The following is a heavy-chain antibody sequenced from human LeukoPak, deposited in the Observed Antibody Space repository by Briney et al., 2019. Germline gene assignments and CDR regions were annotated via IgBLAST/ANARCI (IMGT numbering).Heavy chain of an antibody. Sequence: ASVKVSCKASGYTFTSYYMHWVRQAPGQGLEWMGIINPSGGSTSYAQKFQGRVTMTRDTSTSTVYMELSSLRSEDTAMYYCARDWVTYYGSGEVNWFDPWGQGTLVTVSS. J-gene: IGHJ5*02. V-gene: IGHV1-46*01. CDR2: INPSGGST. CDR1: GYTFTSYY. CDR3: ARDWVTYYGSGEVNWFDP. D-gene: IGHD3-10*01.